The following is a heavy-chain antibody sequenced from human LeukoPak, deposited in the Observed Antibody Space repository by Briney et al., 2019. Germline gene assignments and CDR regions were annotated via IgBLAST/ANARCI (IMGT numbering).Heavy chain of an antibody. CDR1: GYTFTGYY. J-gene: IGHJ5*02. Sequence: ASVKLFCKASGYTFTGYYMHWVRQAPGQGLEWMGWINPNSGGTNYAQKFQGRVTMTRDTSISTAYMELRRLSSDDTAVYYCAREWGSGWFNRSGQATLVTVSS. CDR3: AREWGSGWFNR. D-gene: IGHD7-27*01. CDR2: INPNSGGT. V-gene: IGHV1-2*02.